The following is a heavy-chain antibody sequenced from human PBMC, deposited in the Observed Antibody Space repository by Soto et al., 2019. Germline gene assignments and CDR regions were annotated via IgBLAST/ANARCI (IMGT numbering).Heavy chain of an antibody. CDR1: GFLFSSYA. Sequence: EVQLLESGGGLVQPGGSLRLSCAASGFLFSSYAMTWVRQAPGKGLYWVSAISSRSDNTYYADYVKGRFTISRDNSKNTLYLQMNRLRAEDKAVYYCAKTGYGSDVSWWFDPWGQGTLVTVSS. J-gene: IGHJ5*02. CDR2: ISSRSDNT. D-gene: IGHD5-12*01. CDR3: AKTGYGSDVSWWFDP. V-gene: IGHV3-23*01.